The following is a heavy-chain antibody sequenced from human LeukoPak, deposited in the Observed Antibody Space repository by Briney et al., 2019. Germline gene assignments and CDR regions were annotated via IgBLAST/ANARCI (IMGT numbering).Heavy chain of an antibody. CDR1: GGTFSSYA. D-gene: IGHD6-19*01. CDR2: IIPIFGTA. J-gene: IGHJ6*02. Sequence: SVKVSCKASGGTFSSYAISWVRQAPGLGLEWMGGIIPIFGTANYAQKFQGRVTITADESTSTAYMELSSLRSEDTAVYYCARTGGSSGWYRNYYYYYGMDVWGQGTTVTVSS. CDR3: ARTGGSSGWYRNYYYYYGMDV. V-gene: IGHV1-69*13.